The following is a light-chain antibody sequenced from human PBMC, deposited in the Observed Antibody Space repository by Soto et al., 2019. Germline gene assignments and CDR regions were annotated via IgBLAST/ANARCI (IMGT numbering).Light chain of an antibody. J-gene: IGKJ3*01. CDR1: QSVSSY. Sequence: EIVLTQSPATLSLSPGERATLSCRASQSVSSYLAWCQQKPGQAPRLLIYDASNRATGIPARFSGSGSGTDFTLTISSLEPEDFAVYYCQQRRAFGPGTKVDIK. V-gene: IGKV3-11*01. CDR2: DAS. CDR3: QQRRA.